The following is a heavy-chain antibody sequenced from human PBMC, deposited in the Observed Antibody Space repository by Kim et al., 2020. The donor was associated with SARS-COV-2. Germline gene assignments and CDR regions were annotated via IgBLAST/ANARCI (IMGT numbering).Heavy chain of an antibody. CDR2: INHSGST. CDR3: ARGHYMVRGVIIYYYYGM. Sequence: SETLSLTCAVYGGSFSGYYWSWIRQPPGKGLEWIGEINHSGSTNYNPSLTSRVTISVDTSKNQFSLKLSSVTAADTAVYYCARGHYMVRGVIIYYYYGM. D-gene: IGHD3-10*01. CDR1: GGSFSGYY. J-gene: IGHJ6*01. V-gene: IGHV4-34*01.